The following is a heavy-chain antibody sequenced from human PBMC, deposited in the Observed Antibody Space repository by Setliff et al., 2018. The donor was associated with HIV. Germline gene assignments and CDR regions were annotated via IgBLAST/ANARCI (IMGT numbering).Heavy chain of an antibody. CDR1: GFTFRDYP. J-gene: IGHJ4*03. CDR2: ISYDGNDQ. V-gene: IGHV3-30*14. Sequence: GGSLRLSCAASGFTFRDYPIHWVRQAPGKGLEWVSLISYDGNDQYYADSVKGRFTISRDNSKNTLYLQMNSLRVEDTAVYHCARSPQGGYFDYWGQGTLVTVSS. CDR3: ARSPQGGYFDY.